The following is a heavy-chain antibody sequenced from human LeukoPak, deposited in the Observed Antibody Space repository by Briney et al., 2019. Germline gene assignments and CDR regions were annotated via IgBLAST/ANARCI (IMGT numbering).Heavy chain of an antibody. V-gene: IGHV1-69*04. CDR2: IIPILGIA. CDR3: ARDGGPYGSGSYQDY. J-gene: IGHJ4*02. Sequence: SVKVSCKASGGTFSSYAISWVRQAPGQGLEWMGRIIPILGIANYAQKFQGRVTITADKSTSTAYMELSSLRSEDTAVYYCARDGGPYGSGSYQDYWGQGTLVTVSS. CDR1: GGTFSSYA. D-gene: IGHD3-10*01.